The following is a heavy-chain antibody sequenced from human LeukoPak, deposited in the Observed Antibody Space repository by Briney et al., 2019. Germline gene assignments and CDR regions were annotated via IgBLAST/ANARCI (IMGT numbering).Heavy chain of an antibody. CDR1: RGSISSYY. J-gene: IGHJ3*02. V-gene: IGHV4-59*12. Sequence: SETLSLTCTVSRGSISSYYWNWIRQSPGKGLEWIGYIDNTAKITTNPSLRSRGTISVDRSKNQFSLRPSSVTAPDTAVYYSARTYGDSTPDDAFDIWGQGTMVTVSS. CDR2: IDNTAKI. D-gene: IGHD4-17*01. CDR3: ARTYGDSTPDDAFDI.